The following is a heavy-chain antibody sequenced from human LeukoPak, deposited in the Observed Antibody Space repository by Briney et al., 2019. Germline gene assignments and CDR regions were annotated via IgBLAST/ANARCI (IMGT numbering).Heavy chain of an antibody. CDR3: AREGRVVGGGDFDY. D-gene: IGHD1-26*01. J-gene: IGHJ4*02. V-gene: IGHV4-34*01. CDR1: GGSFSGYY. Sequence: SETLSLTCAVYGGSFSGYYWSWIRQPPGKGLEWIGEINHSGSTNYNPSLKSRVTISVDTSKNQFSLKLSSVTAADTAVYYCAREGRVVGGGDFDYWGQGTLVTVSS. CDR2: INHSGST.